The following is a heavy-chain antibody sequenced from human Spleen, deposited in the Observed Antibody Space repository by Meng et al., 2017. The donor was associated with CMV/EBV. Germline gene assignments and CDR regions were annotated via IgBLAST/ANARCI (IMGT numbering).Heavy chain of an antibody. D-gene: IGHD2-2*02. Sequence: GESLKISCAASGFTFSSYGMHWVRQAPGKGLEWVAFIRYDGSDKYYADSVRGRFTISRDNSKNTLHLQLNSLRAKDTAVYYCARPRRYCDSSNCYTHYYFDYWGQGTLVTVSS. V-gene: IGHV3-30*02. CDR1: GFTFSSYG. CDR2: IRYDGSDK. CDR3: ARPRRYCDSSNCYTHYYFDY. J-gene: IGHJ4*02.